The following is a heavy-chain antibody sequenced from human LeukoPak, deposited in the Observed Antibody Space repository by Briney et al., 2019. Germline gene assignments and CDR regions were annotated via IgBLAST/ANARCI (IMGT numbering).Heavy chain of an antibody. D-gene: IGHD3-10*02. CDR2: ISSSGSTI. CDR3: AELGITMIGGV. CDR1: GFTFSSYE. Sequence: GGSLRLSCAASGFTFSSYEMNWVRQAPGKGLEWVSYISSSGSTIYYADSMKGRFTISRDSAKNSLYLQMNSLRAEVTAVYYCAELGITMIGGVWGKGTPVTISS. J-gene: IGHJ6*04. V-gene: IGHV3-48*03.